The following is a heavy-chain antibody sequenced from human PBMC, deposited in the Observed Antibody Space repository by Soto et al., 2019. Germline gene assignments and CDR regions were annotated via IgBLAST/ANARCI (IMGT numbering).Heavy chain of an antibody. CDR3: ARARDDCSSTSCRYYYYMDV. J-gene: IGHJ6*03. V-gene: IGHV3-23*01. CDR1: GFTFSSYA. D-gene: IGHD2-2*01. Sequence: GGSLRLSCAASGFTFSSYAMSWVRQAPGKGPEWVSAISGSGGSTYYVDSVKGRFTISRDNAKNSLYLQMNSLRAEDTAVYYCARARDDCSSTSCRYYYYMDVWGKGTTVTVSS. CDR2: ISGSGGST.